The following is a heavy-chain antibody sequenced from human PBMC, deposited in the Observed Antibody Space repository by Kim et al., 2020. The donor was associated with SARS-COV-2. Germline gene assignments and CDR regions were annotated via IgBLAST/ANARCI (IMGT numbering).Heavy chain of an antibody. Sequence: GGSLRLSCAASGFTFSSYAMHWVRQAPGKGLEWVAVISYDGSNKYYADSVKGRFTISRDNSKNTLYLQMNSLRAEDTAVYYCAREMVSITMIVVVIDNGMDVWGQGTTVTVSS. CDR3: AREMVSITMIVVVIDNGMDV. V-gene: IGHV3-30*04. J-gene: IGHJ6*02. D-gene: IGHD3-22*01. CDR1: GFTFSSYA. CDR2: ISYDGSNK.